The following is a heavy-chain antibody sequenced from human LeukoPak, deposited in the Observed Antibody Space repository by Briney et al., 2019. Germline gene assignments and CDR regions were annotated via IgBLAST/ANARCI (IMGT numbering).Heavy chain of an antibody. Sequence: PSETLSLTCTVSRGSISSYYWSWIRQPPGQGLEWIGYIYYSGSTDYNPSLKSRANISVDTSKNQFSLKLSSVTAADTAVYHCARVRVSSGSHPWYFDYWGQGTLVTVSS. CDR2: IYYSGST. V-gene: IGHV4-59*01. J-gene: IGHJ4*02. CDR1: RGSISSYY. CDR3: ARVRVSSGSHPWYFDY. D-gene: IGHD3-22*01.